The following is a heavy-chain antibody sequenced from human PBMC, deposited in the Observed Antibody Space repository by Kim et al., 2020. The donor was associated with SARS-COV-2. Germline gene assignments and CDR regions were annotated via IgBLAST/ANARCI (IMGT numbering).Heavy chain of an antibody. D-gene: IGHD3-10*01. CDR3: ARTGVDWAYYYGSGSYYNEYNWFDP. Sequence: SVKVSCKASGGTFSSYAISWVRQAPGQGLEWMGGIIPIFGTANYAQKFQGRVTITADESTSTAYMELSSLRSEDTAVYYCARTGVDWAYYYGSGSYYNEYNWFDPWGQGTLVTVSS. CDR2: IIPIFGTA. V-gene: IGHV1-69*13. J-gene: IGHJ5*02. CDR1: GGTFSSYA.